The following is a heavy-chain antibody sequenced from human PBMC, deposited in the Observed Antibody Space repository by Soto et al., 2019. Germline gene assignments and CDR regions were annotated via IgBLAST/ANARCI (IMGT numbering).Heavy chain of an antibody. D-gene: IGHD3-10*01. CDR2: MNANSGNT. CDR3: ARGGVFFFAAPTNPFDY. V-gene: IGHV1-8*01. Sequence: QVQLVQSGAEVKKPGASVKVSCKASGYTFTSYDINWVRQATGPGLEWMGWMNANSGNTGYAQKFQGRVTMTRTTSISTAYMELSSLRSEYAAVYYCARGGVFFFAAPTNPFDYWRQGTLVTVSS. CDR1: GYTFTSYD. J-gene: IGHJ4*02.